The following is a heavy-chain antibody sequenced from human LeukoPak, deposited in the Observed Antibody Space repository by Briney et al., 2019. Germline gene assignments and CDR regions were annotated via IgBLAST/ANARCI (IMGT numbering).Heavy chain of an antibody. CDR2: ISHDEKNK. V-gene: IGHV3-30*09. CDR1: GFSFSGYA. Sequence: GRSLRLSCAASGFSFSGYAMHWVRRTPGKGLEWVAVISHDEKNKFYAESVKGRFAISRDNSKNTLFLEMNSLRPEDTAFYYCATTFRGVIITRLDYWGQGTLVTVSS. D-gene: IGHD3-10*01. CDR3: ATTFRGVIITRLDY. J-gene: IGHJ4*02.